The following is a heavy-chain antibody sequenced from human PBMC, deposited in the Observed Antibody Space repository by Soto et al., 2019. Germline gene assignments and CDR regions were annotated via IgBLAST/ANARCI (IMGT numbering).Heavy chain of an antibody. CDR3: ARRGGSYYGY. CDR2: IYPGDSDT. CDR1: GFSFTTYW. Sequence: GESLKISCNGSGFSFTTYWIGWVRQMPGKGLEWMGIIYPGDSDTRYSPSFQGQVTISADKSINTAYLQWSSLKASDTAMYFCARRGGSYYGYWGQGTLVPVYS. V-gene: IGHV5-51*01. D-gene: IGHD1-26*01. J-gene: IGHJ4*02.